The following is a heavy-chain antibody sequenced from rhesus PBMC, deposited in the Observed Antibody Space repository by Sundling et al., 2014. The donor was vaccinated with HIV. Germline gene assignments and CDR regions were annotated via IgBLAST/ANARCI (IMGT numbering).Heavy chain of an antibody. J-gene: IGHJ6*01. CDR2: IRSDGTIT. CDR3: AKPGDYHNIWTGYYTDGLDS. V-gene: IGHV3-119*01. Sequence: EVQLVESGGGLVQPGGSLRLSCAASGFTFNNYWMFWVRQAPGKGLEWVSRIRSDGTITTYADSVKGRFTISRDNAKNSLYLQMNSLRAEDTAVYYCAKPGDYHNIWTGYYTDGLDSWGQGVVVTVSS. CDR1: GFTFNNYW. D-gene: IGHD3-3*01.